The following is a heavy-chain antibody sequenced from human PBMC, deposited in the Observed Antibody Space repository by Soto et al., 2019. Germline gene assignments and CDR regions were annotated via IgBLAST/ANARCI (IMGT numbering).Heavy chain of an antibody. CDR1: GLRFGNYA. CDR2: IFGSGAPT. Sequence: EVQLLESGGGLVQPGGPRRLPWEPSGLRFGNYALSWFRQAPGKGLQWVSTIFGSGAPTHYADSVKGRFGISRDNSNNMLFLEMNSLKDEDTAVYYCTREASSWGFAFDLWGQGTRVAVSS. J-gene: IGHJ3*01. CDR3: TREASSWGFAFDL. D-gene: IGHD3-16*01. V-gene: IGHV3-23*01.